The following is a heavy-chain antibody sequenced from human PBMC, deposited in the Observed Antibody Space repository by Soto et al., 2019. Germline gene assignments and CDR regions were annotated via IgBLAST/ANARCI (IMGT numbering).Heavy chain of an antibody. CDR1: GFTFSDYY. CDR2: ISSSSSYT. J-gene: IGHJ6*02. CDR3: ARDRGMVRGVIIGDYYGMDV. V-gene: IGHV3-11*06. Sequence: GGSLRLSCAASGFTFSDYYMSWIRQAPGKGLEWVSYISSSSSYTNYADSVKGRFTISRDNAKNSLYLQMNSLRAEDTAVYYCARDRGMVRGVIIGDYYGMDVWGQGTTVTVSS. D-gene: IGHD3-10*01.